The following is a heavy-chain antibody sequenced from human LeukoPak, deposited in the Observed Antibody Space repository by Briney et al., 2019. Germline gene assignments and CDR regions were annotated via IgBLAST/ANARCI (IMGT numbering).Heavy chain of an antibody. D-gene: IGHD5-18*01. CDR3: ASGYSYGPESY. V-gene: IGHV4-39*01. CDR1: GGSISSSSYY. CDR2: IYYSGST. Sequence: PSETLSLTRTVSGGSISSSSYYWGWIRQPPGKGLEWIGSIYYSGSTYYNPSLKSRVTISVDTSKNQYSLKLSSVTAADTAVYYCASGYSYGPESYWGQGTLVTVSS. J-gene: IGHJ4*02.